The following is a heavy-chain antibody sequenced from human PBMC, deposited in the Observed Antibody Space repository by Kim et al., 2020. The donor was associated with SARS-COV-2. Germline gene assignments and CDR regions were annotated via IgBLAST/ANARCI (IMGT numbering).Heavy chain of an antibody. CDR2: IWYDGSNK. V-gene: IGHV3-33*01. J-gene: IGHJ5*02. CDR3: ARDSGSSGWSPSLYNWFDP. D-gene: IGHD6-19*01. CDR1: GFTFSSYG. Sequence: GGSLRLSCAASGFTFSSYGMHWVRQAPGKGLEWVAVIWYDGSNKYYADSVKGRFTISRDNSKNTLYLQMNSLRAEDTAVYYCARDSGSSGWSPSLYNWFDPWGQGTLVTVSS.